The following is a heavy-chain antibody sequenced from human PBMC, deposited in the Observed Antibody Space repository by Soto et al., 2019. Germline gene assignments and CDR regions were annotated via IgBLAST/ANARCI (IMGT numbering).Heavy chain of an antibody. D-gene: IGHD6-13*01. CDR1: GGSISSDDYY. J-gene: IGHJ4*02. V-gene: IGHV4-61*08. CDR2: IYYSGST. Sequence: SETLSLTCTVSGGSISSDDYYWSWIRQHPGKGLEWIGYIYYSGSTYYNPSLKSRVTISVDTSKNQFSLKLSSVTAADTAVYYCARVIAAAEIYYFDYWGQGTLVTVSS. CDR3: ARVIAAAEIYYFDY.